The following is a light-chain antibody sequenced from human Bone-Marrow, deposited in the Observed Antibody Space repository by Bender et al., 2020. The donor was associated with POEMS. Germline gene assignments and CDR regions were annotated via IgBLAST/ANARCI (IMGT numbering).Light chain of an antibody. CDR1: SSDVGSYKL. Sequence: QSALTQPASVSGSPGQSITISCTGTSSDVGSYKLVSWYQQHPGKAPKLIIYEDIKRPSGVPDRVSGSKSGTSASLAFSGLQSEDEADYYCAAWDDSLNGWLFGGGTKLTVL. CDR3: AAWDDSLNGWL. J-gene: IGLJ3*02. V-gene: IGLV2-14*02. CDR2: EDI.